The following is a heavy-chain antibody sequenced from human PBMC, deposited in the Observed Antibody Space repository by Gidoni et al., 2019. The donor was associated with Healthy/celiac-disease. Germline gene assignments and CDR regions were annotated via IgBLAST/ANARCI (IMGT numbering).Heavy chain of an antibody. CDR3: ARPSGGPVVSPNNDAFDI. D-gene: IGHD2-15*01. CDR2: IYPGDSDT. CDR1: GYSFTSYW. V-gene: IGHV5-51*01. J-gene: IGHJ3*02. Sequence: EVQLVQSGAEVKKPGESLKISCKGSGYSFTSYWIGWVRQMPGKGLEWMGIIYPGDSDTRYSPSFQGQVTISADKSISTAYLQWSSLKASDTAMYYCARPSGGPVVSPNNDAFDIWGQGTMVTVSS.